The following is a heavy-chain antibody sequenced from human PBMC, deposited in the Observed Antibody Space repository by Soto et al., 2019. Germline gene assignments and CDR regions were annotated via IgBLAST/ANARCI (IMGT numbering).Heavy chain of an antibody. V-gene: IGHV4-31*03. CDR3: ARGILLWFGELIDRFDP. J-gene: IGHJ5*02. CDR1: GGSISSGGYY. CDR2: IYYSGST. D-gene: IGHD3-10*01. Sequence: SETLSLTCTVSGGSISSGGYYWSWIRQHPGKGLEWIGYIYYSGSTYYNPSLKSRVTISVDTSKNQFSLKLSSVTAADTAVYYCARGILLWFGELIDRFDPWGQGTLVTVSS.